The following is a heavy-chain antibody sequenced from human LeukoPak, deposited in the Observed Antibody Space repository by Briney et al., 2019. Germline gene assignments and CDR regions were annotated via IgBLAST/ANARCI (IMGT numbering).Heavy chain of an antibody. CDR2: INYDGTYT. CDR3: TRDEGATVATYRFDF. CDR1: GFTFRNYY. D-gene: IGHD4-23*01. J-gene: IGHJ4*02. V-gene: IGHV3-7*01. Sequence: GGSLRLSCEASGFTFRNYYMSWVRQAPGKGLEWLANINYDGTYTNYKDSVKGRLTLSRDNAKNSVYLQMNSLRAEDTAVYYCTRDEGATVATYRFDFWGRGTLVTVSS.